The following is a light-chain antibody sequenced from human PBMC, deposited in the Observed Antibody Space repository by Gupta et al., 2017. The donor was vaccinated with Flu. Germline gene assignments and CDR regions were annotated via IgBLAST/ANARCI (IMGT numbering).Light chain of an antibody. CDR1: SSNIGSNY. CDR2: TDD. CDR3: AARDDNLDGWV. Sequence: SSSNIGSNYFYCYQHVPGRAPTLLIYTDDQRPSGIPCRFSGSKSGTSGSLAISGLRSEDEADYFCAARDDNLDGWVFGGGTKLTVL. J-gene: IGLJ3*02. V-gene: IGLV1-47*01.